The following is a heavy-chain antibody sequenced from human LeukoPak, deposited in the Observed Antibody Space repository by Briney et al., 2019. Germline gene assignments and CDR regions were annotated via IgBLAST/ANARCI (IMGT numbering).Heavy chain of an antibody. CDR3: ARDRGDSWWLLTY. D-gene: IGHD2-15*01. V-gene: IGHV1-2*02. CDR1: GYTFAAYY. CDR2: INPDSGDA. Sequence: EASVKVSCKASGYTFAAYYMHWVRQAPGQGLEWLGWINPDSGDANYAQKFQGRVTMTRETSISTGYMELSRLRSDDTAVYYCARDRGDSWWLLTYWGQGTLVTVSS. J-gene: IGHJ4*02.